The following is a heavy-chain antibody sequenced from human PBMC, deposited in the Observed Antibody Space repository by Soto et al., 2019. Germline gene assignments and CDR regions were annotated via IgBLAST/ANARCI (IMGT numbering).Heavy chain of an antibody. CDR2: ISAYNGNT. V-gene: IGHV1-18*01. CDR1: GYTFTSYG. CDR3: ARDAAAGLNDY. D-gene: IGHD6-13*01. J-gene: IGHJ4*02. Sequence: QVQLVQSGAEVKKPGASVKVSCKASGYTFTSYGISWVRQAPGQGLEWVGWISAYNGNTNYAQKLQGTVTMTTATSTSTAYRELRSLRSDDTAVYYCARDAAAGLNDYWGQGTLVTVSS.